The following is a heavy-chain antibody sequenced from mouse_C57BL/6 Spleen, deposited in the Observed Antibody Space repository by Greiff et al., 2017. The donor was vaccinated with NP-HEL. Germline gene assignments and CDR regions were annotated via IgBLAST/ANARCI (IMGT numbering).Heavy chain of an antibody. V-gene: IGHV1-53*01. CDR3: ARPLTVVADYYAMDY. CDR1: GYTFTSYW. D-gene: IGHD1-1*01. Sequence: QVQLQQPGTELVKPGASVKLSCKASGYTFTSYWMHWVKQRPGQGLEWIGNINPRNGGTNYNEKFKSKATLTVDKSSSTAYMQLSSLTSEDSAVYYCARPLTVVADYYAMDYWGQGTSVTVSS. J-gene: IGHJ4*01. CDR2: INPRNGGT.